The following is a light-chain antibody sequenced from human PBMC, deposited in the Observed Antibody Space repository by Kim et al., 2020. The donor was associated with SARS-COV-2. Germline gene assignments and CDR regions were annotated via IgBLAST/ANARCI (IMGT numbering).Light chain of an antibody. CDR2: GAS. V-gene: IGKV3-20*01. CDR1: QSVSSSY. Sequence: EIVLTQSPRTLSLSPGERATLSCRASQSVSSSYLAWYQQKPGQAPRLLIYGASSRATGIPDRFSGSGSWTDFTLTIRRLGPEDFAVYYCDEYGSSPPITFGQGTRLEIK. J-gene: IGKJ5*01. CDR3: DEYGSSPPIT.